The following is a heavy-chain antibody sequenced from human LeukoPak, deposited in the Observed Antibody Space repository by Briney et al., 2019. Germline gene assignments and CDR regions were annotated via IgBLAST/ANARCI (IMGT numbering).Heavy chain of an antibody. D-gene: IGHD1-26*01. J-gene: IGHJ5*02. V-gene: IGHV4-59*08. Sequence: SETLSLTCTVSGGSISSYYWSWIRQPPGKGLEWIGYIYYSGSTNYNPSLKSRVTISVDTSKNQFSLKLSSVTAADTAVYYCARWISGSYYNRFDPWGQGTLVTVSS. CDR2: IYYSGST. CDR1: GGSISSYY. CDR3: ARWISGSYYNRFDP.